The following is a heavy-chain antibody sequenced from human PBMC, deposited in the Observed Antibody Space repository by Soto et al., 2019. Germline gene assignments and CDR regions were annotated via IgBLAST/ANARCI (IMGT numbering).Heavy chain of an antibody. CDR3: ARVHGGNYYYYGMDV. CDR1: GGSISSYY. CDR2: IYYSGST. V-gene: IGHV4-59*01. J-gene: IGHJ6*02. D-gene: IGHD3-16*01. Sequence: PSETLSLTCTVSGGSISSYYWSWIRQPPGKGLEWIGYIYYSGSTNYNPSLKSRVTISVDTSKNQFSLKLSSVTAADTAVYYCARVHGGNYYYYGMDVWGQGTTVTVSS.